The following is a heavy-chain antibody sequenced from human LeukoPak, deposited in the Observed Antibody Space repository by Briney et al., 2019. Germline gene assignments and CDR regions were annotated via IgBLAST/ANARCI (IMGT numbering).Heavy chain of an antibody. CDR2: IYSSGST. V-gene: IGHV3-53*01. Sequence: GGSLRLSCGAAGFTVSTNFMGWVRQPPGKGLEWVSVIYSSGSTYYADSVKGRFTISRDSSKNTLFLQMNGLRAEDTALYYCASLSSGYYSPFDYWGQGTLVTVSS. CDR1: GFTVSTNF. D-gene: IGHD3-22*01. CDR3: ASLSSGYYSPFDY. J-gene: IGHJ4*02.